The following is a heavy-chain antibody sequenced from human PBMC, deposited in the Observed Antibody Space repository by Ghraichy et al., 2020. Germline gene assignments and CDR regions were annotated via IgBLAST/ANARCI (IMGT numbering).Heavy chain of an antibody. CDR3: ARCITMYGMDV. J-gene: IGHJ6*02. CDR1: GFTVSSNY. D-gene: IGHD3-10*01. CDR2: IYSGGST. Sequence: LTCAASGFTVSSNYMSWVRQAPGKGLEWVSVIYSGGSTYYADSVKGRFTISRDNSKNTLYLQMNSPRAEDTAVYYCARCITMYGMDVWGQGTTVTVSS. V-gene: IGHV3-53*01.